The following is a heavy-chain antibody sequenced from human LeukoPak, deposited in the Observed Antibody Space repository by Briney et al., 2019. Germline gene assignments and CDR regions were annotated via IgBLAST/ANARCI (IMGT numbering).Heavy chain of an antibody. CDR3: ARLVIPGDSGFSY. D-gene: IGHD3-22*01. Sequence: PSETLSLACAVSGYSISSGYYWGWIRQPPGKGVEWIGNIYHSGSTYYKPSLKSRVTISVDTSKNQFSLKLNSVTAADTAVYYCARLVIPGDSGFSYWGQGTLVTVSS. J-gene: IGHJ4*02. CDR1: GYSISSGYY. V-gene: IGHV4-38-2*01. CDR2: IYHSGST.